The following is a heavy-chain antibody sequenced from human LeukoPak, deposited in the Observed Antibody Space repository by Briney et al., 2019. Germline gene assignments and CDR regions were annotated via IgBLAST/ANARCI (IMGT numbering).Heavy chain of an antibody. CDR2: ISSSSSYI. V-gene: IGHV3-21*01. D-gene: IGHD6-13*01. Sequence: GGSLRLSCAASGFTFSSYSMNWVRQAPGKGLEWVSSISSSSSYIYYADSVKGRFTISRDNFKNTLYLQMNSLRAEDTAVYYCARGGSSRFDQWGQGTLVTVSS. J-gene: IGHJ4*02. CDR3: ARGGSSRFDQ. CDR1: GFTFSSYS.